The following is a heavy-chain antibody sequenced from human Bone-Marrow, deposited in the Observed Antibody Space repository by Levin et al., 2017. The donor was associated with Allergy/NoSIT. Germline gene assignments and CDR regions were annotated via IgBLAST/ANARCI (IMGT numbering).Heavy chain of an antibody. CDR3: TTNSGMVRGVEGGWFDP. CDR2: VDPETDEV. CDR1: GYTLTELS. J-gene: IGHJ5*02. Sequence: AASVKVSCKVSGYTLTELSIHWVRQSPGKGLEWMGGVDPETDEVVYAQSFQGRLSMTEDTSTDTTYLELSSLRPDDTAVYYCTTNSGMVRGVEGGWFDPWGQGTLVTVSS. V-gene: IGHV1-24*01. D-gene: IGHD3-10*01.